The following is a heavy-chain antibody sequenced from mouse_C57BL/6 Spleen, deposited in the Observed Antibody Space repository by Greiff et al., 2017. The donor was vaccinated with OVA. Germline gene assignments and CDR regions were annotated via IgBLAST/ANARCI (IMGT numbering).Heavy chain of an antibody. CDR1: GYSFTDYN. V-gene: IGHV1-39*01. J-gene: IGHJ2*01. D-gene: IGHD1-1*01. CDR3: ASDYYCSFYYLDY. CDR2: INPNYGTT. Sequence: VQLKQSGPELVKPGASVKISCKASGYSFTDYNMNWVKQSNGKSLEWIGVINPNYGTTSYNQKFKGKATLTVDQSSSTAYMQRNSLTSEDSAVYYCASDYYCSFYYLDYWGQGTTLTVSS.